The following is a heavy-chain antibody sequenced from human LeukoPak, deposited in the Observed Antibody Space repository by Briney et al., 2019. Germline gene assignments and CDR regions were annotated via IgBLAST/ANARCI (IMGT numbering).Heavy chain of an antibody. CDR1: GYSISSGYY. V-gene: IGHV4-38-2*02. CDR2: IYHSGST. CDR3: ARHLGRDPGGGVHSSSWTRRPNWFDP. J-gene: IGHJ5*02. Sequence: PSETLSLTCTVSGYSISSGYYWGWIRQPPGKGLEWIGSIYHSGSTNYNPSLKSRVTISVDTSKNQFSLKLSSVTAADTAVYYCARHLGRDPGGGVHSSSWTRRPNWFDPWGQGTLVTVSS. D-gene: IGHD6-13*01.